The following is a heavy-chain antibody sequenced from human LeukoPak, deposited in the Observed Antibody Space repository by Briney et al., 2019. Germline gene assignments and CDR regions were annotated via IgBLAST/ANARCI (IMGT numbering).Heavy chain of an antibody. CDR3: ASSLLGTAMADDAFDI. D-gene: IGHD5-18*01. J-gene: IGHJ3*02. CDR1: GGSISSYY. V-gene: IGHV4-4*07. CDR2: IYTSGST. Sequence: SETLSLTCTVSGGSISSYYWSRIRQPAGKGLEWIGRIYTSGSTNYNPSLKSRVTMSVDTSKNQFSLKLSSVTAADTAVYYCASSLLGTAMADDAFDIWGQGTMVTVSS.